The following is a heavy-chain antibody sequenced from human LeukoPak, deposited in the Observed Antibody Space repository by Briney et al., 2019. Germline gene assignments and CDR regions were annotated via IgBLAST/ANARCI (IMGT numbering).Heavy chain of an antibody. CDR1: GFTFSSSG. J-gene: IGHJ4*02. CDR3: AKGGGSSSWYDSDY. CDR2: IRYDGSSK. D-gene: IGHD6-13*01. V-gene: IGHV3-30*02. Sequence: GGSLGLSCAASGFTFSSSGMHWVRQAPGKGLEWVAFIRYDGSSKYYADSVKGRFTISRDNSKNTLSLQMNSLRAEDTAVYYCAKGGGSSSWYDSDYWGQGTLVTVSS.